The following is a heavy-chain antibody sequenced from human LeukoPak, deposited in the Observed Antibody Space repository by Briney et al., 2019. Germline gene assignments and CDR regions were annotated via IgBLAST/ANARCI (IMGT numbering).Heavy chain of an antibody. V-gene: IGHV3-23*01. J-gene: IGHJ5*02. CDR1: GFPFSNHA. CDR2: ISNGNT. D-gene: IGHD2-21*02. CDR3: VREAGYCASVCLKSNWFDP. Sequence: GGSLRLSCAASGFPFSNHAMSWVRQPPGKGLEWVSAISNGNTYYADSVRGRFTISRDDSKNMVYLQMNSLRDEDTALYYCVREAGYCASVCLKSNWFDPWGQGTLVTVSS.